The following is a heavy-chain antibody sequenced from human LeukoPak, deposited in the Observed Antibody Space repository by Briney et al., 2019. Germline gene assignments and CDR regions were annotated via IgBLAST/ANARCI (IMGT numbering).Heavy chain of an antibody. J-gene: IGHJ4*02. CDR1: GFTFSGYT. CDR3: ARGSPVGDY. V-gene: IGHV3-48*01. D-gene: IGHD2-15*01. CDR2: ISSSGSTI. Sequence: GGSLRLSCAASGFTFSGYTMNWVRQAPGKGLEWLSYISSSGSTIYYADSVKGRFTISRDNAKNSLYLQMNSLRAEDTAVYYCARGSPVGDYWGQGTLVTVSS.